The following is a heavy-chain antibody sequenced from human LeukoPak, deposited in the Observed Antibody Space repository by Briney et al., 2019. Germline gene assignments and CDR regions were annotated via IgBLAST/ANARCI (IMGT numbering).Heavy chain of an antibody. D-gene: IGHD3-3*01. CDR1: GFTFSNYA. V-gene: IGHV3-23*01. J-gene: IGHJ5*02. CDR3: AKAPWYDFWSGRNRFDP. Sequence: GGSLRLSCAASGFTFSNYAMSWVRQAPGKGLEWVSAISGSGGSTHYADSVKGRFTISRDDSKNTLYLQMNSLRAEDTAVYYCAKAPWYDFWSGRNRFDPWGQGTLVTVSS. CDR2: ISGSGGST.